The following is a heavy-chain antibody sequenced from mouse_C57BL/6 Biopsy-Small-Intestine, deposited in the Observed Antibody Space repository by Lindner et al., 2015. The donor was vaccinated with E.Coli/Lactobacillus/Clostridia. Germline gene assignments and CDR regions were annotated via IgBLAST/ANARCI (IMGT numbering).Heavy chain of an antibody. D-gene: IGHD2-4*01. CDR2: ISVNSGKT. V-gene: IGHV1-81*01. CDR1: GYSFDNYG. CDR3: ARDYEYVFDS. J-gene: IGHJ4*01. Sequence: SVKVSCKASGYSFDNYGISWVRQAPGQGLEWMGWISVNSGKTNFAQKLQGRVTLTTDTSTSTAYMELRNLRSDDTAIYFCARDYEYVFDSWGQGTLVTVSS.